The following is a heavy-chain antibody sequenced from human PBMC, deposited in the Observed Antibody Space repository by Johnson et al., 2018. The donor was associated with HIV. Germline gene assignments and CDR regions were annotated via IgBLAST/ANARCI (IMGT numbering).Heavy chain of an antibody. D-gene: IGHD3-16*01. CDR3: AGGGRAKDAFDI. CDR1: GFTVSSNY. J-gene: IGHJ3*02. V-gene: IGHV3-66*02. Sequence: EVQLVESGGGLVQPGGSLRLSCAASGFTVSSNYMSWVRQAPGKDLEWVSFIYDGGTTYYADSVKGRFTISRDNSKNTLYLQMNSLRAEDMALYYCAGGGRAKDAFDIWGQGTMVTVSS. CDR2: IYDGGTT.